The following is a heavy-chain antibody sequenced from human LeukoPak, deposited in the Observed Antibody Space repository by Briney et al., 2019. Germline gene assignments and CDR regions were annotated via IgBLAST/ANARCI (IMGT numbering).Heavy chain of an antibody. D-gene: IGHD6-13*01. CDR2: LKQDGSEK. V-gene: IGHV3-7*01. CDR1: GFTFSGYW. Sequence: GGSLKLSCAASGFTFSGYWMHWVRQAPGKGLEWVANLKQDGSEKHFADSVKGRFTISRDNAENSLYLQMNSLRAEDTAMYYCARGTIAAPGTDYWGQGTLVTVSS. CDR3: ARGTIAAPGTDY. J-gene: IGHJ4*02.